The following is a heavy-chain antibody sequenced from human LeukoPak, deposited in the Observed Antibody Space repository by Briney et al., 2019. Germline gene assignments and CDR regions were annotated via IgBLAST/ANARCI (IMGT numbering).Heavy chain of an antibody. Sequence: PSETLSLTCTVSGGSISGYYWTWIRQPAGGELEYIGRIWSGGSTNYNPSFTSRITMSVDTSKNEISLKLSSVPAADTAVYYCVRDSPAGYSHEHFYYYMDVWGKGTTVTLSS. V-gene: IGHV4-4*07. CDR2: IWSGGST. J-gene: IGHJ6*03. D-gene: IGHD2-15*01. CDR3: VRDSPAGYSHEHFYYYMDV. CDR1: GGSISGYY.